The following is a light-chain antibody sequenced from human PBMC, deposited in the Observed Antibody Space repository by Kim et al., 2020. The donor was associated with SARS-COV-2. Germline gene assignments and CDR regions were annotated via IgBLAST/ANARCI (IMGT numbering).Light chain of an antibody. Sequence: SVSPGERATRSCGASQSVSSNLAWYQQKPGQAPRLLIYGASTRATGIPARFSGSGSGTEFTLTISSLQSQDFAVYYCQQYNNWLTFGGGTKVDIK. CDR3: QQYNNWLT. V-gene: IGKV3-15*01. CDR1: QSVSSN. CDR2: GAS. J-gene: IGKJ4*01.